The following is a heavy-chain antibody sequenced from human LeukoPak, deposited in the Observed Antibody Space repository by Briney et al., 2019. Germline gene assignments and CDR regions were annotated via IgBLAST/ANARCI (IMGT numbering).Heavy chain of an antibody. CDR1: GGSISDNY. CDR2: IFYSGST. V-gene: IGHV4-59*01. CDR3: ARGGDDYFDY. D-gene: IGHD4-17*01. Sequence: SETLSLTCTVSGGSISDNYWSWIRQPPGKGLEWIAYIFYSGSTNYNPSLKSRVTISVDTSRTRFSLKLSSVTAADTAVYYCARGGDDYFDYWGQGTLVTVSS. J-gene: IGHJ4*02.